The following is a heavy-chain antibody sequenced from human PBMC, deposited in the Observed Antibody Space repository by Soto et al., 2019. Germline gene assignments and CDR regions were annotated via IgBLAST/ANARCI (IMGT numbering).Heavy chain of an antibody. CDR3: ARYGDLESPFGLSY. V-gene: IGHV1-3*01. J-gene: IGHJ4*02. CDR2: INAGNGNT. D-gene: IGHD4-17*01. Sequence: GASVKVSCKASGYTFTSYAMHWVRQAPGQRLEWMGWINAGNGNTKYSQKFQGRVTISVDRSKNQFSLKLSSVTAADTAVYYCARYGDLESPFGLSYWGQGTLVTVSS. CDR1: GYTFTSYA.